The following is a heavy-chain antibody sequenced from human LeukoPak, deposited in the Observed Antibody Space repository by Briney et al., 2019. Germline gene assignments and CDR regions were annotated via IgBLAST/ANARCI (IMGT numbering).Heavy chain of an antibody. J-gene: IGHJ3*02. CDR2: IYYSGST. Sequence: SETLSLTCTVSGGSISSSSYYWGWIRQPRGKGLEWIGSIYYSGSTYYNPSLKSRVTISVDTSKNQFSLKLSSVTAADTAVYYCASFPIVVVITTFAFDIWGQGTMVTVSS. CDR3: ASFPIVVVITTFAFDI. V-gene: IGHV4-39*01. CDR1: GGSISSSSYY. D-gene: IGHD3-22*01.